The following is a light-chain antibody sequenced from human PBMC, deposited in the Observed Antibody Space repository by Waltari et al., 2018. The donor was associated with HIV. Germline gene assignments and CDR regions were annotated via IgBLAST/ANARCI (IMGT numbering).Light chain of an antibody. V-gene: IGKV3-15*01. CDR1: QNVSSN. CDR3: QQYDSWPLT. J-gene: IGKJ3*01. Sequence: EMEMTQSPATVSVSPGERVSLSCRASQNVSSNVAWYHQRPGQAPRLLMYGASIRATGVPARFSGSGSGTEFTLTITSLQSEDFSVYYCQQYDSWPLTFGPGTILDI. CDR2: GAS.